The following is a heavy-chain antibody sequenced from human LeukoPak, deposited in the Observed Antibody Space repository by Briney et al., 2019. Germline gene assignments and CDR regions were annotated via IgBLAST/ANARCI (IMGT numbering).Heavy chain of an antibody. CDR2: ITGSGGTI. D-gene: IGHD4-23*01. V-gene: IGHV3-23*01. CDR3: SRDPNGDYVGAFDN. J-gene: IGHJ3*02. Sequence: PGGSLRLSCTASGFTFSHYAVTWVGQSPQKGVEWVSSITGSGGTIYYADSVKGRFTVSRDNSKNTLYLQMNSLRAEDTALYYCSRDPNGDYVGAFDNWGQGTMVTVSS. CDR1: GFTFSHYA.